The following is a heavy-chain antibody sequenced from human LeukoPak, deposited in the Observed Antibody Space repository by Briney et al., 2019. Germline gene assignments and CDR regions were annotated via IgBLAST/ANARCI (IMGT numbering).Heavy chain of an antibody. CDR3: AGRGCSSTSCREVASDDAFDI. CDR2: IYTGDSDT. D-gene: IGHD2-2*01. Sequence: GGSLKISRKGFGYSFTSYWIGWGRQMPRKGLEWMGSIYTGDSDTRYSPSFQGQVTISVDTSISTASLPLSTVKASDTAMYYGAGRGCSSTSCREVASDDAFDIWGQGTMVTLSS. CDR1: GYSFTSYW. V-gene: IGHV5-51*01. J-gene: IGHJ3*02.